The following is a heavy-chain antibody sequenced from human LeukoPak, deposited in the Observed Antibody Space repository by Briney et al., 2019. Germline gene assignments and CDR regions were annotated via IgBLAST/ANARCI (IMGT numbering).Heavy chain of an antibody. J-gene: IGHJ6*03. CDR2: IYTSGST. V-gene: IGHV4-4*07. Sequence: SETLSLTCTVSGGSISSYYWSWIRQPAGKGLEWIGRIYTSGSTNYNPSLKSRVTMSVDTSKNQFSLKLSSVTAADTAVYYCARDGGSYWARGYYYYYMDVWGKGTTVTVSS. CDR3: ARDGGSYWARGYYYYYMDV. D-gene: IGHD1-26*01. CDR1: GGSISSYY.